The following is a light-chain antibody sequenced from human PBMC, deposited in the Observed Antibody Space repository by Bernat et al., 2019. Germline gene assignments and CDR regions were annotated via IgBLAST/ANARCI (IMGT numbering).Light chain of an antibody. CDR2: DTS. V-gene: IGKV3-11*01. J-gene: IGKJ4*01. CDR3: QQRRSWPLT. CDR1: QSVTKY. Sequence: EIVLTQSPATLSLSPGERATLSCRASQSVTKYLAWYQQQPGQAPRLLIYDTSNRATGIQARFSGSGSATDFTLTISSLEPEDFAVYFCQQRRSWPLTFGGGARVEIK.